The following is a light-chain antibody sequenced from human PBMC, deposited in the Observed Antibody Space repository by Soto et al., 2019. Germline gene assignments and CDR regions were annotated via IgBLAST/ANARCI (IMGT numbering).Light chain of an antibody. CDR3: QQYGSSPRT. CDR2: GAS. Sequence: EIVLTQSPGTLSLSPGERATLSCRASQSVSSSYLAWYQQKPGQAPRLLIYGASSRATGIPDRFGGSGSGTDIPLTISRLEPDDFAVYYGQQYGSSPRTFGQRTKLEIK. J-gene: IGKJ2*01. V-gene: IGKV3-20*01. CDR1: QSVSSSY.